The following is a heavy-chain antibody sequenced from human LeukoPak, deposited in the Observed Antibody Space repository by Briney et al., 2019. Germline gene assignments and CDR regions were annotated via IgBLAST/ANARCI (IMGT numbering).Heavy chain of an antibody. V-gene: IGHV3-11*01. CDR2: ISSSGSTI. J-gene: IGHJ4*02. CDR3: AKGGYGGDNFDS. Sequence: GGSLRLSCAASGFTFSDYYMSWIRQAPGKGLEWVSYISSSGSTIYYADSVKGRFTISRDNAKSSLYLQMKSLRPEDMALYYCAKGGYGGDNFDSWGQGTLVTVSS. D-gene: IGHD1-26*01. CDR1: GFTFSDYY.